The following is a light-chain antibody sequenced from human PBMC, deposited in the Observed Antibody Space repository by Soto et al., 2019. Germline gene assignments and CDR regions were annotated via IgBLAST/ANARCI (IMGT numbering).Light chain of an antibody. CDR3: QQYKSYSKT. Sequence: DIQMTQSPSTLSASIGARRTINCRASQSISSWLAWYQQRQGKXPKXXIFDASSLESGVPSRFSGSGSGTEFTITISSLQPDDCETYDCQQYKSYSKTFGQGTKVDI. CDR2: DAS. J-gene: IGKJ1*01. CDR1: QSISSW. V-gene: IGKV1-5*01.